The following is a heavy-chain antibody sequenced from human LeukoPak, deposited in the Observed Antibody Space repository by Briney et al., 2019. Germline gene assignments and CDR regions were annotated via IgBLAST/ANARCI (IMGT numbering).Heavy chain of an antibody. CDR1: GYTFSSFD. CDR3: ARVDRYSSGLDY. V-gene: IGHV1-8*01. CDR2: MNPNSGYT. Sequence: ASVKVSCKASGYTFSSFDINWVRQATGQGLEWMGWMNPNSGYTDYAQRFQGRVTMTRDTSINTAYMELSSLTSEDTAVYYCARVDRYSSGLDYWGQGTLVTVSS. D-gene: IGHD6-19*01. J-gene: IGHJ4*02.